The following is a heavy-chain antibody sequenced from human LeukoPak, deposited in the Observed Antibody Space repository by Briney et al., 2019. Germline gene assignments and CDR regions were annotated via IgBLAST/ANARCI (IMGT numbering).Heavy chain of an antibody. Sequence: GGSLRLSCAASGFTFSSYAMHWVRQAPGKGLEWVSSISSSSSYIYYADSVKGRFTISRDNAKNSLYLQMNSLRAEDTAVYYCAREASVVVHPDYYYYMDVWGKGTTVTVSS. CDR2: ISSSSSYI. CDR1: GFTFSSYA. D-gene: IGHD2-2*01. J-gene: IGHJ6*03. CDR3: AREASVVVHPDYYYYMDV. V-gene: IGHV3-21*01.